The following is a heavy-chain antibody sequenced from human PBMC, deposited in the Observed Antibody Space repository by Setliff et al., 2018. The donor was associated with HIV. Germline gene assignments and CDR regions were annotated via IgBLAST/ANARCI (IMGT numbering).Heavy chain of an antibody. CDR1: GYTFTSYA. J-gene: IGHJ4*02. CDR2: INTNTGNP. CDR3: ARSDLRGPGGIAVAGTRSYFDY. V-gene: IGHV7-4-1*02. D-gene: IGHD6-19*01. Sequence: AASVKVSCKVSGYTFTSYAMNWVRQAPGQGLEWMGWINTNTGNPTYAQGFTGRFVFSLDTSVSTAYLQISSLKAEDTAVYYCARSDLRGPGGIAVAGTRSYFDYWGQGTLVTVSS.